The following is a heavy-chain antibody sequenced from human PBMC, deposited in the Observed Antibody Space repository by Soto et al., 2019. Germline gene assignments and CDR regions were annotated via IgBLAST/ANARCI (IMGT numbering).Heavy chain of an antibody. CDR3: ATCYGYLRGNRGGLDY. D-gene: IGHD3-16*01. V-gene: IGHV3-21*01. CDR2: ICTGGHYI. J-gene: IGHJ4*02. Sequence: GGSLRLSCAASGFTFSSHSMNWVRQAPGKGLEWVASICTGGHYIYYADLVKGRFTISRDDSKNSLSLQMNSLRAEDTAVYYCATCYGYLRGNRGGLDYWRKRSRVTV. CDR1: GFTFSSHS.